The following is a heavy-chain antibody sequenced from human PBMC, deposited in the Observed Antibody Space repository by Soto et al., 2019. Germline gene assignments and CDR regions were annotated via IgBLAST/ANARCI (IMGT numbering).Heavy chain of an antibody. CDR1: GFTFSSYG. CDR2: ISYDGSNK. D-gene: IGHD2-2*01. CDR3: AKGRFVVVPAASYMDV. Sequence: GGSLRLSCAASGFTFSSYGMHWVRQAPGKGLEWVAVISYDGSNKYYADSVKGRFTIPRDNSKNTLYLQMNSLRAEDTAVYYCAKGRFVVVPAASYMDVWGKGTTVTVSS. V-gene: IGHV3-30*18. J-gene: IGHJ6*03.